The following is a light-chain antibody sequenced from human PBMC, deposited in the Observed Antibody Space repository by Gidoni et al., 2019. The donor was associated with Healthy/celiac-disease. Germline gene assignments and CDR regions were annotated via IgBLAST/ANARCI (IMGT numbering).Light chain of an antibody. CDR1: QSISSW. CDR3: QQYNSYSGT. Sequence: DIQMTQSPSTLSASVVDRVTITCRASQSISSWLDWYQQKPGKDPKLLIYDASSLESGVPSRFSGSGSGTEFTLTISSLQPDDFATYYCQQYNSYSGTFGQGTKVEIK. CDR2: DAS. V-gene: IGKV1-5*01. J-gene: IGKJ1*01.